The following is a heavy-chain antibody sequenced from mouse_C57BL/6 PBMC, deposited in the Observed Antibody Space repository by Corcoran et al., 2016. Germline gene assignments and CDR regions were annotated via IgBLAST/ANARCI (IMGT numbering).Heavy chain of an antibody. CDR2: INPYNGGT. CDR1: GYTFTDYY. CDR3: ARAHYGKNAMDY. V-gene: IGHV1-19*01. Sequence: EVQLQQSGPVLVKPGASVKMSCKASGYTFTDYYMNWVKQSHGKSLEWIGVINPYNGGTSYNQKFKGKATLTVDKSSSTAYMELNSLTSEDSAVYYCARAHYGKNAMDYWGQGTSVTVSS. D-gene: IGHD2-1*01. J-gene: IGHJ4*01.